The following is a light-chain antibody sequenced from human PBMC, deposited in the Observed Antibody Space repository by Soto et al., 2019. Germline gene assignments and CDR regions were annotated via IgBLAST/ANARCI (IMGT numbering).Light chain of an antibody. CDR3: SSYTSTSTLV. J-gene: IGLJ1*01. CDR1: SSDVGGYNS. V-gene: IGLV2-14*01. Sequence: QSALTQPASVSGSPGQSITISCTGTSSDVGGYNSVSWYQQHPGKAPKLMIYEVSNRPSGVSNRFSGSKSGNTASLTISGLQAEDEADYYCSSYTSTSTLVFATGTKVTVL. CDR2: EVS.